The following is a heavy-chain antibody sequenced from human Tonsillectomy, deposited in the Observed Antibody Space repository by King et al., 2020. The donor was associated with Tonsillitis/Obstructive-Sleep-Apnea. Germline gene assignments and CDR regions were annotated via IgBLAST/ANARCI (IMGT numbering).Heavy chain of an antibody. CDR1: GGSINNYY. J-gene: IGHJ4*02. CDR2: IYYSGST. Sequence: VQLQESGPGLVKPSETLSLTCTVSGGSINNYYWSWLRQPPGKGLEWIGYIYYSGSTHYNPSLTSRVTISVNTSKNQFSLKVNYVTAADTAVYYCSRDRPGVVGYPPCHFDYWGQGTLVTVSS. CDR3: SRDRPGVVGYPPCHFDY. V-gene: IGHV4-59*01. D-gene: IGHD1-26*01.